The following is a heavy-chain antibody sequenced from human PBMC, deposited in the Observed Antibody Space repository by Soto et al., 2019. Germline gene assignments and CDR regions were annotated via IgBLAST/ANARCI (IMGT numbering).Heavy chain of an antibody. CDR3: ARDIRGAN. J-gene: IGHJ4*02. V-gene: IGHV3-11*01. D-gene: IGHD3-10*01. CDR2: INSAGSNI. CDR1: GYTCTDHY. Sequence: QVQLVESGGGLLKPGGSLRLSCTASGYTCTDHYMTWIRQAPGKGLEWVSYINSAGSNIYYADSVMGRFTISRDNAKNSVYLQMSSLRAEDKAIYYCARDIRGANCGQGTLVIVSS.